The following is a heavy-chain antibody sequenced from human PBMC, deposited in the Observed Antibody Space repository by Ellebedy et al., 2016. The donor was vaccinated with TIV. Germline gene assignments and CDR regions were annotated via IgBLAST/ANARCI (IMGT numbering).Heavy chain of an antibody. CDR1: GGSISGYY. V-gene: IGHV4-59*01. J-gene: IGHJ3*02. D-gene: IGHD3-22*01. CDR3: ARYYYDSSGYAFDI. Sequence: SETLSLTCTVSGGSISGYYWSWIRQPPGKGLEWIGYIYYSGSTNYNPSLKSRVTISVGTSKNQFSLKLSSVTAADTAVYYCARYYYDSSGYAFDIWGQGTMVTVSS. CDR2: IYYSGST.